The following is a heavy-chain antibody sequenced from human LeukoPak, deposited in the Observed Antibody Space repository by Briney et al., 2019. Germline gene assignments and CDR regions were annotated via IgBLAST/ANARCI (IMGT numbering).Heavy chain of an antibody. CDR2: LYYSGST. J-gene: IGHJ6*02. Sequence: SETLSLTCTVSGGSVSSSSHYWGWLRQPPGKGPEWIGSLYYSGSTYYNPSLKSRVTISVDTSKNQFSLKLSSVTATDTAVYYCARHDCTTTSCLYFYGMDVWGQGTTVTVSS. V-gene: IGHV4-39*01. D-gene: IGHD2-2*01. CDR3: ARHDCTTTSCLYFYGMDV. CDR1: GGSVSSSSHY.